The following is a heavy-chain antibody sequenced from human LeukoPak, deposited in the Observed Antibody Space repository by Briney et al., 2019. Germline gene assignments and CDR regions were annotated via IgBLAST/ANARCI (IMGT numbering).Heavy chain of an antibody. J-gene: IGHJ4*02. CDR2: ISSSGSTI. CDR3: ARYNWNYFDY. D-gene: IGHD1-20*01. Sequence: GGSLRLSCAASRFTFSYFAMNWVRQAPGKGLEWFSYISSSGSTIYYADSVKGRFTISRDNAKNSLYLQMNSLRAEDTAVYYCARYNWNYFDYWGQGTLATVSS. V-gene: IGHV3-48*03. CDR1: RFTFSYFA.